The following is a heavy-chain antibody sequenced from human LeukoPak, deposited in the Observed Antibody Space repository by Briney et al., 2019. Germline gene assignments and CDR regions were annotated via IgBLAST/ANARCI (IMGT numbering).Heavy chain of an antibody. J-gene: IGHJ4*02. V-gene: IGHV4-59*01. Sequence: SETLSLTCTVSGGSISSYYWNWIRQPPGKGLEWIGYIYYSESTNYNPSLRSRVTISVDTSKNQFSLKLSSVTAADTAVYYCARGRTGSYFAADYWGQGTLVTVSS. CDR2: IYYSEST. CDR1: GGSISSYY. D-gene: IGHD1-26*01. CDR3: ARGRTGSYFAADY.